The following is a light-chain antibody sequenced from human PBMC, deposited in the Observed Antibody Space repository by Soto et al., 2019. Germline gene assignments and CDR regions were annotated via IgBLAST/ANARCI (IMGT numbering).Light chain of an antibody. CDR3: QQYNNWPA. J-gene: IGKJ1*01. CDR2: GAS. CDR1: QSVSSSY. V-gene: IGKV3D-15*01. Sequence: EIVLTQSPGTLSLSPGERATLSCRASQSVSSSYLAWYQQKPGQAPRLLIYGASNRATGIPDRFSGSGSGTEFTLTISSLQSEDFAVYYCQQYNNWPAFGQGTKVDIK.